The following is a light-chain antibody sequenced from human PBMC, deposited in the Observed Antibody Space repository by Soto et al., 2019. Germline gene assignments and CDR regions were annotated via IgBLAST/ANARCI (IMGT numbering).Light chain of an antibody. V-gene: IGLV2-14*01. CDR3: SSYTTSNTLV. CDR1: SSDVGAYTY. Sequence: QSALTQPASVSGSPGQSVTISCTGTSSDVGAYTYVSWYQQHPGKAPNLMIFEVSDRPSGVSNRFSGSKAGNTASLTISGLQAEDDDYYYSSSYTTSNTLVFGGGTKLTVL. J-gene: IGLJ2*01. CDR2: EVS.